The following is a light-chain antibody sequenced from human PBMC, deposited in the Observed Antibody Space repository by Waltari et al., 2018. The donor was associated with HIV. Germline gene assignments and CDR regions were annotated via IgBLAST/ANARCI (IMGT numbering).Light chain of an antibody. CDR3: QSYDNNLSGLWV. V-gene: IGLV1-40*01. CDR2: GYS. J-gene: IGLJ3*02. CDR1: NSNIGAGYD. Sequence: SVLTQPPSVSGAPGQWVTISCSGNNSNIGAGYDVHWYRQFPGSAPELVVYGYSSGPLGGPDRVSGSKSGVSASLAIRGLQPEDEGDYYCQSYDNNLSGLWVFGGGTKLTVL.